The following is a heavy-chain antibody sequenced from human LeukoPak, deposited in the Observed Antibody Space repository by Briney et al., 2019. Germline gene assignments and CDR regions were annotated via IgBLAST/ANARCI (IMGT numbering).Heavy chain of an antibody. CDR2: ISISSSTI. D-gene: IGHD5-24*01. V-gene: IGHV3-48*01. CDR1: GFTFSSYS. CDR3: ARALDGYSGYYYYYMDV. Sequence: PGGSLTLSCPASGFTFSSYSMNWVRQAPGKGLEWVSYISISSSTIYYANSVKGRFTISRDNAKNSLYLQMNSLRAEDTAVYYCARALDGYSGYYYYYMDVWGKGTTVTVSS. J-gene: IGHJ6*03.